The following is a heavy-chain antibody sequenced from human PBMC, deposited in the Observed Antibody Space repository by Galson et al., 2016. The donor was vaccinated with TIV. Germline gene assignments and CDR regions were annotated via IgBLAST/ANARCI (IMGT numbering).Heavy chain of an antibody. CDR1: GYSFTNYW. V-gene: IGHV5-10-1*01. CDR3: ARSVSAGSGWVDP. D-gene: IGHD2-8*01. Sequence: QSGAEVKKPGESLRISCKTSGYSFTNYWITWVRQMPGKGLEWMGRIDTRDSYTNYSPTFEGHVTISADKSISTAYPEWPSLKASDSAIYYCARSVSAGSGWVDPWGQGTLVTVSS. CDR2: IDTRDSYT. J-gene: IGHJ5*02.